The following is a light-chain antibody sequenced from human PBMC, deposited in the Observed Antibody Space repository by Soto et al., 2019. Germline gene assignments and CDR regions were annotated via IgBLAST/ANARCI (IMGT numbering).Light chain of an antibody. J-gene: IGLJ1*01. CDR1: SSDFNYYNS. CDR3: TSYTSSSTYV. V-gene: IGLV2-14*03. CDR2: NVS. Sequence: QSVLTQPASVSGSPGQSITISCSGTSSDFNYYNSVSWYQHHPGKATKLMIYNVSNRPSGVSSRFSGSKSGNTASLTISGLQAEDEADYYCTSYTSSSTYVFGTGTKVTV.